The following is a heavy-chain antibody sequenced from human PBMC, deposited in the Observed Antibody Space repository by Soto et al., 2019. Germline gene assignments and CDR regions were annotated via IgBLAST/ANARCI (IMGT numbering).Heavy chain of an antibody. D-gene: IGHD6-13*01. J-gene: IGHJ4*02. CDR1: GFTFSSYG. Sequence: QVQLVESGGGVVQPGRSLRLSCAASGFTFSSYGMHWVRQAPGKGLEWVAVIWYDGSNKYYADSVKGRFTISRDNSKNTLYLQMNSLRAEVTAVYYCARSRGGSSWYYFDYWGQGTLVTVSS. CDR3: ARSRGGSSWYYFDY. CDR2: IWYDGSNK. V-gene: IGHV3-33*01.